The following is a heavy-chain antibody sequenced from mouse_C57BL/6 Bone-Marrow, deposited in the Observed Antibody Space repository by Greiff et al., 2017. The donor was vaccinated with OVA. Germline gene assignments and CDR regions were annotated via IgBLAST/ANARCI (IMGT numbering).Heavy chain of an antibody. V-gene: IGHV1-19*01. CDR3: ARGIYYYGSSYWYFDV. Sequence: EVQLQQSGPVLVKPGASVKMSCKASGYTFTDYYMNWVKQSHGKSLEWIGVINPYSGGTSYNQKFKGKATLTVDKSSSTAYMELNSLTSEDSAVYYCARGIYYYGSSYWYFDVWGTGTTVTVSS. J-gene: IGHJ1*03. CDR1: GYTFTDYY. D-gene: IGHD1-1*01. CDR2: INPYSGGT.